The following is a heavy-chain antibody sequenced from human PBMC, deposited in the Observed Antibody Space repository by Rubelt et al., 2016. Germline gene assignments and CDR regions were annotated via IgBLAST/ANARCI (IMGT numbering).Heavy chain of an antibody. CDR1: GYTFTGYY. Sequence: QVQLVQSGAEVKKPGASVKVSCKASGYTFTGYYMHWVRQAPGQGLEWMGIINPSGGSTSYAQKCQGRVTMTRDTSTSTVYMELSSLRSEDTAVYYCARSPRYDFEDNWFDPWGQGTLVTVSS. CDR3: ARSPRYDFEDNWFDP. CDR2: INPSGGST. D-gene: IGHD3-3*01. V-gene: IGHV1-46*01. J-gene: IGHJ5*02.